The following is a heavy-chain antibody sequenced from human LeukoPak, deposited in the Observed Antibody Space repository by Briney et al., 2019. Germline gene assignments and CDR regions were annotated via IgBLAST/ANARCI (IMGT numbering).Heavy chain of an antibody. Sequence: TWESLRLSCAASGFTFSSYAMSWVRQAPGKGLEWVSVISSSGENSYYADSVKGRFSISRDNSKNTLYLQMNSLRAEDTAVYYCAKHIKGGYWYFDLWGRGTLVAVSS. CDR3: AKHIKGGYWYFDL. CDR1: GFTFSSYA. CDR2: ISSSGENS. D-gene: IGHD2-15*01. J-gene: IGHJ2*01. V-gene: IGHV3-23*01.